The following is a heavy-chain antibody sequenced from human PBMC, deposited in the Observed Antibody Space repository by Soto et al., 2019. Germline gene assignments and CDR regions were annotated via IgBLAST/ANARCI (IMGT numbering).Heavy chain of an antibody. J-gene: IGHJ4*02. V-gene: IGHV4-4*02. Sequence: LSLTCAVSGGSIISSNWWNWVRQPPGKGLEWIGEIYHSGSTYYKPSLKSRVAMSVDTSKNQFSLKLTSATAADTAVYYCARRDWSGSTSHFYFDYWGQGVLVTVSS. CDR3: ARRDWSGSTSHFYFDY. D-gene: IGHD3-9*01. CDR2: IYHSGST. CDR1: GGSIISSNW.